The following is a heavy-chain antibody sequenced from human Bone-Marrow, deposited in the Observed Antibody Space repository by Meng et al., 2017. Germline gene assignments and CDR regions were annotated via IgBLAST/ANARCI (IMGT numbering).Heavy chain of an antibody. J-gene: IGHJ4*02. Sequence: GESLKISCAASGFTFSSFEMNWVRQAPGKGLEWVSYISGSGSTIYYADSVKGRFTISRDNAKNSLYLQMNSLRAEDTAVYYCASIAVAGRFDYWGQGTLVTVSS. D-gene: IGHD6-19*01. CDR2: ISGSGSTI. CDR3: ASIAVAGRFDY. V-gene: IGHV3-48*03. CDR1: GFTFSSFE.